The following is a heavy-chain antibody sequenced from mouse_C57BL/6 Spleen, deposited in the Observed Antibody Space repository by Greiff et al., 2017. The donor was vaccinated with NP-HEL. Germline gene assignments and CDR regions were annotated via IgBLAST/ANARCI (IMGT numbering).Heavy chain of an antibody. J-gene: IGHJ2*01. CDR2: IDPSDSYT. CDR3: ATNWDGGY. V-gene: IGHV1-59*01. Sequence: QVHVKQPGAELVRPGTSVKLSCKASGYTFTSYWMHWVKQRPGQGLEWIGVIDPSDSYTNYNQKFKGKATLTVDTSSSTAYMQLSSLTSEDSAVYYCATNWDGGYWGQGTTLTVSS. CDR1: GYTFTSYW. D-gene: IGHD4-1*01.